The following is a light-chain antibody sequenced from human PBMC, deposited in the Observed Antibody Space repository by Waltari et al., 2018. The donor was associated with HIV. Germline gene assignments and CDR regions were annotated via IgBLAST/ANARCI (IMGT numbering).Light chain of an antibody. CDR2: DAS. V-gene: IGKV1-39*01. CDR1: QAVANK. CDR3: QQLSSFPLT. J-gene: IGKJ3*01. Sequence: DIQMTQSPSSLSASVGARVSTTCRASQAVANKVIWFQQKPGKAPKLLIYDASRLPSGVPSRFSGSGSGTDFTLSINDVQPDDFASYFCQQLSSFPLTFGPGTRVDVK.